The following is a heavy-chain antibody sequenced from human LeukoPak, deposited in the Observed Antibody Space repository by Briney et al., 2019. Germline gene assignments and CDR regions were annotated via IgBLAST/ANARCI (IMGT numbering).Heavy chain of an antibody. Sequence: HPGGSLRLSCAASGFTFSDYYMSWIRQAPGKGLEWVSAISGSGGSTYYADSVKGRFTISRDNSKNTLYLQMNSLRAEDTAVYYCLRRLAYCSSTSCYVDGNDYWGQGTLVTVSS. D-gene: IGHD2-2*01. V-gene: IGHV3-23*01. J-gene: IGHJ4*02. CDR1: GFTFSDYY. CDR2: ISGSGGST. CDR3: LRRLAYCSSTSCYVDGNDY.